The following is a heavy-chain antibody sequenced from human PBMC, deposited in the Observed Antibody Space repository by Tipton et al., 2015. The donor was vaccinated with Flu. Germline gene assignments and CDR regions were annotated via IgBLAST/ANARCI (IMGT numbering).Heavy chain of an antibody. Sequence: TLSLTCAVSGGSLSSYYWGWIRQPAGKGLEWIGRIYSSGTTKYNASLKSRVTMSVDPSKNQSSLRLNSATAADTAVYYCARGSGSGTFLIFDLWGQGTLVTVSS. J-gene: IGHJ4*02. V-gene: IGHV4-4*07. D-gene: IGHD3-10*01. CDR2: IYSSGTT. CDR1: GGSLSSYY. CDR3: ARGSGSGTFLIFDL.